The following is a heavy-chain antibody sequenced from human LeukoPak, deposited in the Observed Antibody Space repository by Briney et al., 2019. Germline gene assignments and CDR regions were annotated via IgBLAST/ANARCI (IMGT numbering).Heavy chain of an antibody. Sequence: GESLKISCKGSGYSFTSYWIGWVRQMPGKGLEWMGIIYPGDSDTRYSPSFQGQVTISTDKSISTAYLQWSSLKASDTAMYYCARVLCSSTSCGDAFDICGQGTMVTVSS. D-gene: IGHD2-2*01. V-gene: IGHV5-51*01. J-gene: IGHJ3*02. CDR1: GYSFTSYW. CDR3: ARVLCSSTSCGDAFDI. CDR2: IYPGDSDT.